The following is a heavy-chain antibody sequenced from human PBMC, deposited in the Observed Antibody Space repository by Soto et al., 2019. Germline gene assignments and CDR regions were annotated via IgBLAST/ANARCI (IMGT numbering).Heavy chain of an antibody. D-gene: IGHD3-10*01. CDR1: WFSLSTSGVG. CDR3: AHTSLWFGELLPYNWFDP. CDR2: IYWDDDK. J-gene: IGHJ5*02. Sequence: QITLKESGPPLVKPTQTLTLTCTFSWFSLSTSGVGVGWIRQPPGKALEWLALIYWDDDKRYSPSVKSRLTITKDTSHNQLVLTMTNIDPVDTATYYCAHTSLWFGELLPYNWFDPWGQGTLVHVSS. V-gene: IGHV2-5*02.